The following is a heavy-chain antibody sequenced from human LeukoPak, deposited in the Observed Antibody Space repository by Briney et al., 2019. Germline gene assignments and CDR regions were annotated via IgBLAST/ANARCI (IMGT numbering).Heavy chain of an antibody. CDR3: VSGGAFDWEFDY. J-gene: IGHJ4*02. CDR1: GGSISSYY. V-gene: IGHV4-4*07. D-gene: IGHD3-9*01. CDR2: IYTSGST. Sequence: SETPSLTCTVSGGSISSYYWSWIRQPAGKGLEWIGRIYTSGSTNYNPSLKSRVTMSVDTSKNQFSLKLSSVTAADTAVYYCVSGGAFDWEFDYWGQGTLVTVSS.